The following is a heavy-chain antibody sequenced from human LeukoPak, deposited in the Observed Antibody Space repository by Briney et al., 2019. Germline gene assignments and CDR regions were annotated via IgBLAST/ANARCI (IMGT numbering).Heavy chain of an antibody. CDR2: ISSSGSTI. Sequence: GGSLRLSCAASGFTFSSYEMNWVRQAPGKGLEWVSYISSSGSTIYYADSVKGRFTISRDNAKNSLYLQMNSLRAEDTAVYYCARDLMVRGAKVHYYYYMDVWGKGTTVTISS. CDR3: ARDLMVRGAKVHYYYYMDV. D-gene: IGHD3-10*01. V-gene: IGHV3-48*03. J-gene: IGHJ6*03. CDR1: GFTFSSYE.